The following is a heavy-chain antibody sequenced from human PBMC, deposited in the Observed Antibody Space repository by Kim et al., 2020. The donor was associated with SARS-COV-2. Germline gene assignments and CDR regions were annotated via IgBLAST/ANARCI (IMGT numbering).Heavy chain of an antibody. CDR1: GYTFTGYY. CDR2: INPDRGAT. CDR3: ARAAYSVDRGGYYFDS. Sequence: ASVKVSCKASGYTFTGYYIHWVRQAPGQGLEWMGWINPDRGATDYAQKFQGRVAVTRDTSINTAYMELSRLQSDDTAIYYCARAAYSVDRGGYYFDSWGQGTPVTVSS. V-gene: IGHV1-2*02. D-gene: IGHD3-16*01. J-gene: IGHJ4*02.